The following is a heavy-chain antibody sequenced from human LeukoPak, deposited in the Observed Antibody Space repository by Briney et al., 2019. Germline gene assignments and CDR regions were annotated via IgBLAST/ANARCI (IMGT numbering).Heavy chain of an antibody. Sequence: AETLSLTCTVSGGSISSYYWSWIRQPPGKGLEWIGYFYYSGNTKYNPSLKSRVTISVDTSKNQFSLKLSSVTAADTAVYYCARGYDSSGYRFDPWGQGTLVTVSS. J-gene: IGHJ5*02. CDR2: FYYSGNT. CDR3: ARGYDSSGYRFDP. V-gene: IGHV4-59*01. D-gene: IGHD3-22*01. CDR1: GGSISSYY.